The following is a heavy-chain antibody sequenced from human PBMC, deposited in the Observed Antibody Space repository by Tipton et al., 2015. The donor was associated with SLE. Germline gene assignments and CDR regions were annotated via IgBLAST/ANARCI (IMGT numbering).Heavy chain of an antibody. J-gene: IGHJ2*01. V-gene: IGHV4-59*01. CDR3: ARRIPHHYYFDL. D-gene: IGHD1-26*01. CDR1: GGSLSNSY. Sequence: TLSLTCSVSGGSLSNSYWTWIRQSPGKGLEWVGSIFYTGSAHYNPSLTERVTISLDTSKSHFSLRLTSVTAADTAVYFCARRIPHHYYFDLWGRGTLVTVSS. CDR2: IFYTGSA.